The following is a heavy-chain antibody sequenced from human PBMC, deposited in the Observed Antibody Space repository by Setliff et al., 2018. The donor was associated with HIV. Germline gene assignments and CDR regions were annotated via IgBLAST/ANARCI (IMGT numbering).Heavy chain of an antibody. CDR2: LYVSGDT. D-gene: IGHD2-15*01. CDR1: DDPISSYY. CDR3: ALTGHRLLRGYMDV. Sequence: AETLSLTCYVTDDPISSYYWSWFRQPAGKGLEWIGRLYVSGDTNYNPSLKSRVTMSLDTSKKHFSMNLKSVTAADTAVYYCALTGHRLLRGYMDVWGEGTTVTVSS. V-gene: IGHV4-4*07. J-gene: IGHJ6*03.